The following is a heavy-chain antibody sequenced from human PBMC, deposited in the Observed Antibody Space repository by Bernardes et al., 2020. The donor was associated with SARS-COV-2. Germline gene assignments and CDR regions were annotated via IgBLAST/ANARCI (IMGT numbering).Heavy chain of an antibody. J-gene: IGHJ1*01. D-gene: IGHD4-17*01. V-gene: IGHV3-23*01. CDR3: ARARDDYGRFLQD. Sequence: GGSLRLSCAASGFTFSSYAMSWVRQAPGKGLEWVSAISGSDDSNRSYADSVKGRFTVSRDNAKNTLYLQMNSLRAEDTAVYYCARARDDYGRFLQDWGQGTLVTVSS. CDR1: GFTFSSYA. CDR2: ISGSDDSNR.